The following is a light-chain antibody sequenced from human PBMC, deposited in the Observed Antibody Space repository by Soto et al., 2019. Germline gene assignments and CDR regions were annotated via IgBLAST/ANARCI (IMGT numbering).Light chain of an antibody. CDR3: QQYGSSPRT. CDR2: GAY. J-gene: IGKJ1*01. Sequence: VMTQSPATLSVSPGEGATLSRRASQTINNNLAWYQQKPGQAPRLLIYGAYTRATGIPDRFSGSGSGTDFTLTISRLDPEDFAVYFCQQYGSSPRTVGQGTKVEIK. V-gene: IGKV3-20*01. CDR1: QTINNN.